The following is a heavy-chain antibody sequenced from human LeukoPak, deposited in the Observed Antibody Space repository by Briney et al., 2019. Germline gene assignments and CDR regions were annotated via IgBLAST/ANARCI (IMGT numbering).Heavy chain of an antibody. CDR2: ISSDGTTK. V-gene: IGHV3-30*18. Sequence: PGGSLRLSCAASGFTFSTYGMHWVRQAPGKGLEWVAVISSDGTTKNYADSVKGRFTISRDNSKTTLYLQMNSLRAEDTAVYYCAKDRHSGYDEAFDYWGQGTLVTVSS. CDR1: GFTFSTYG. J-gene: IGHJ4*02. CDR3: AKDRHSGYDEAFDY. D-gene: IGHD5-12*01.